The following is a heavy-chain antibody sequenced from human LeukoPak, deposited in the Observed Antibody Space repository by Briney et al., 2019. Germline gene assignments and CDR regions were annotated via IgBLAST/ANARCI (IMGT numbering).Heavy chain of an antibody. V-gene: IGHV1-69*13. CDR3: ARIRDGYNSYFFYGMDV. J-gene: IGHJ6*02. CDR1: GGTFSSYA. CDR2: IIALFGTA. D-gene: IGHD5-24*01. Sequence: SVKVSCKASGGTFSSYAISWVRQAPGQGLEWMGGIIALFGTANYAQKFQGRLTITADESTSTAYMELSSLRSEDTAVYYCARIRDGYNSYFFYGMDVWGQGTTVTVS.